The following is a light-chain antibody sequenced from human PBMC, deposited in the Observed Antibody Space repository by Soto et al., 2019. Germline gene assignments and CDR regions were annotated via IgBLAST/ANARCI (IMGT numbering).Light chain of an antibody. Sequence: DIPLTQSPSTLSASVGDRVTITCRASQSINIWLAWYQQKPGKAPKLLIYDASRLESGVPLRFSGSGSGTEFTLTISSLQPDDSATYYCQQYNSYRTFGQGTKVEIK. CDR3: QQYNSYRT. J-gene: IGKJ1*01. CDR1: QSINIW. CDR2: DAS. V-gene: IGKV1-5*01.